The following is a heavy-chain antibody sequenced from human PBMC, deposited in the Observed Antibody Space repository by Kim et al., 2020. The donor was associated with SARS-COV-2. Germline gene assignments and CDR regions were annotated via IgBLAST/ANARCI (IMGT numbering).Heavy chain of an antibody. Sequence: YAQKSQGRVTMTRDTATSTVYMELSRLRSENTAVYYCAKGDIVAKNLDYWGQGTLVTVSS. J-gene: IGHJ4*02. D-gene: IGHD5-12*01. CDR3: AKGDIVAKNLDY. V-gene: IGHV1-46*01.